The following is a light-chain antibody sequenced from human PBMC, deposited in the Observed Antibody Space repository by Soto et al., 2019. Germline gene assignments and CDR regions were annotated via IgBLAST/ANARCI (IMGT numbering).Light chain of an antibody. CDR3: QQHNTYSRT. J-gene: IGKJ1*01. CDR1: QNISRW. Sequence: DIQMTQSPSTLSASVGDRVTITCRANQNISRWLAWYQQKPGKAPKLLIYGASSLESGVPSRFSGSGSGTEFTLTISSLQPDDFATYYCQQHNTYSRTCGQGTKVDIK. V-gene: IGKV1-5*03. CDR2: GAS.